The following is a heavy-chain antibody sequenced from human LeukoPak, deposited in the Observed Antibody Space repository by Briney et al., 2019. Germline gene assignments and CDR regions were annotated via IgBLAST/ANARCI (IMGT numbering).Heavy chain of an antibody. CDR2: INPNSGDT. V-gene: IGHV1-2*02. Sequence: ASVKVSCKASGYTFTGYYMYWVRQAPGQGLEWMGWINPNSGDTNYAQRFQGRVTMTRDTSISTAYMELSRLRSDDTAVYYCAIRGTTMIVVARPLRSFDYWDQGTLVTVSS. CDR3: AIRGTTMIVVARPLRSFDY. CDR1: GYTFTGYY. D-gene: IGHD3-22*01. J-gene: IGHJ4*02.